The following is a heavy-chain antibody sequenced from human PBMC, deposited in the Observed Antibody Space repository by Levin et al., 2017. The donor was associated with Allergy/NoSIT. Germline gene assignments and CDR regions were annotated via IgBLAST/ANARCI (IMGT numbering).Heavy chain of an antibody. V-gene: IGHV3-49*03. CDR1: GFTFGDYA. CDR2: IRSKAYGGTT. J-gene: IGHJ6*03. Sequence: PGESLKISCTASGFTFGDYAMSWFRQAPGKGLEWVGFIRSKAYGGTTEYAASVKGRFTISRDDSKSIAYLQMNSLKTEDTAVYYCTSKGYCSGGSCYSGSYYYYYYMDVWGKGTTVTVSS. CDR3: TSKGYCSGGSCYSGSYYYYYYMDV. D-gene: IGHD2-15*01.